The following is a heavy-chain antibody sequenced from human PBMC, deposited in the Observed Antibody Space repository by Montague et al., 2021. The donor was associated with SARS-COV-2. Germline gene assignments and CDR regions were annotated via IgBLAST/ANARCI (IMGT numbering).Heavy chain of an antibody. CDR1: GGSISSSSNY. J-gene: IGHJ5*02. CDR3: ARLVWFGELSSGYWFDP. D-gene: IGHD3-10*01. V-gene: IGHV4-39*01. Sequence: SETLSLTCTVSGGSISSSSNYWGWIRQPPGKGLEWIGSIYYSGSTYYNSSLKSRVTISVDTSKNQFTLKLNSVTAADTAVYYCARLVWFGELSSGYWFDPWGQGTLVTVPS. CDR2: IYYSGST.